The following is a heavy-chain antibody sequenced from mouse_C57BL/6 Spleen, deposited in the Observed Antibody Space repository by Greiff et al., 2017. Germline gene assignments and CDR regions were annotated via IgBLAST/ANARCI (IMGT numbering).Heavy chain of an antibody. CDR2: IRSKSNNYAT. D-gene: IGHD1-1*02. V-gene: IGHV10-1*01. CDR1: GFSFNTYA. J-gene: IGHJ2*01. CDR3: VSGNFYY. Sequence: DVMLVESGGGLVQPTGSLKLSCAASGFSFNTYAMNWVRQAPGKGLEWVARIRSKSNNYATYYADSVKDRFTISRDDSESMLYLQMNNLKTEDTAMYYCVSGNFYYWGQRTTLTVSS.